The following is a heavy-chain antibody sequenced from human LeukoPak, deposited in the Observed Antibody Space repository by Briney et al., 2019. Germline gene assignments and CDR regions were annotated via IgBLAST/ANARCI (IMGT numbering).Heavy chain of an antibody. D-gene: IGHD1-14*01. V-gene: IGHV1-18*01. Sequence: GESLKISCKASGYTFTSYGISWVRQAPGQGLEWMGWISAYNGNTNYAQKLQGRVTMTTDTSTSTAYMELRSLRSDDTAVYYCARMSGTGPIDYWGQGTLVTVSS. CDR1: GYTFTSYG. CDR3: ARMSGTGPIDY. CDR2: ISAYNGNT. J-gene: IGHJ4*02.